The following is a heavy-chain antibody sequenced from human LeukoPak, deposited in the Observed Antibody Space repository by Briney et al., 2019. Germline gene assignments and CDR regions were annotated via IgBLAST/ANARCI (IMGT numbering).Heavy chain of an antibody. J-gene: IGHJ4*02. V-gene: IGHV3-49*04. CDR1: GFTFGDYG. CDR3: GKGYHIYSYVLSFGHY. D-gene: IGHD5-18*01. CDR2: IRNEAYGGTT. Sequence: GGSLRLSCIASGFTFGDYGMSWVRQAPGKGLEWVGFIRNEAYGGTTEYAASVKGRFTISRDDSKNTLYLQMNSLRAEDTAVYYCGKGYHIYSYVLSFGHYWGQGTLVTVSS.